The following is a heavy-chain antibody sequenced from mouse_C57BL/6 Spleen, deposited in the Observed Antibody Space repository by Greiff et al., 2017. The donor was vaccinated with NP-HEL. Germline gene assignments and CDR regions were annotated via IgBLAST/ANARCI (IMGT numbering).Heavy chain of an antibody. V-gene: IGHV1-64*01. J-gene: IGHJ2*01. CDR3: ARSPYYGLDY. CDR2: IHPNSGST. D-gene: IGHD2-10*01. CDR1: GYTFTSYW. Sequence: QVQLQQSGAELVKPGASVKLSCKASGYTFTSYWMHWVKQRPGQGLEWIGMIHPNSGSTNYNEKFKSKATLTVDKSSSTAYMQLSSLTSEDSAVYYCARSPYYGLDYWGQGTTLTVSS.